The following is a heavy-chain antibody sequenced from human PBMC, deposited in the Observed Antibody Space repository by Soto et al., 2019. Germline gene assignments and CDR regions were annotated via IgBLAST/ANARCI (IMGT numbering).Heavy chain of an antibody. V-gene: IGHV2-5*02. Sequence: QITLKESGPTLVKPTQTLTLTCTFSGFSLSTSGVGVGWIRQPPGKALEWLALIYWDDDKRYSPSLKSRLTITKDTTKNQVVLTMTNMDPVDTATYYCAHSTSTDLKENFDYWGQGTLVTVSS. CDR1: GFSLSTSGVG. CDR3: AHSTSTDLKENFDY. CDR2: IYWDDDK. J-gene: IGHJ4*02. D-gene: IGHD2-21*02.